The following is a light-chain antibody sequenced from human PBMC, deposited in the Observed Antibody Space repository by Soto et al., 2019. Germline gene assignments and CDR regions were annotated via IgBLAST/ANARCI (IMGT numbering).Light chain of an antibody. CDR2: GAS. Sequence: LTQSPSSLSASVGDRVTITCRASQSVSSTYLAWYQQKPGQPPRLLIYGASSRATGIPDRFSGSGSGTDFTLTISRLEPEDFAVYYCHQYDTFGGGTKVDIK. CDR1: QSVSSTY. V-gene: IGKV3-20*01. J-gene: IGKJ4*01. CDR3: HQYDT.